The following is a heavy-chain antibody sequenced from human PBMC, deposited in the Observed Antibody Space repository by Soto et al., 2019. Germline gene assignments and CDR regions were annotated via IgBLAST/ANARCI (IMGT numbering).Heavy chain of an antibody. CDR1: GGSISSSSYY. CDR2: IYYSGST. J-gene: IGHJ4*02. CDR3: ARLGIAAAGIINYFDY. Sequence: SETLSLTCTVSGGSISSSSYYWGWIRQPPGKGLEWIGSIYYSGSTYYNPSLKSRVTISVDTSKNQFSLKLSSVTAADTAVYYCARLGIAAAGIINYFDYWGQGTLVTAPQ. V-gene: IGHV4-39*01. D-gene: IGHD6-13*01.